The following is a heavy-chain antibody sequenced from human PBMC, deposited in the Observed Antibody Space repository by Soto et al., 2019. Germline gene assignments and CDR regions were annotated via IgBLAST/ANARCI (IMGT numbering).Heavy chain of an antibody. V-gene: IGHV3-74*01. CDR3: ARGGGSNYGPFDY. CDR2: INSDGSST. CDR1: GFTFNNYW. J-gene: IGHJ4*02. D-gene: IGHD5-18*01. Sequence: PGGSLRLSCAASGFTFNNYWRHWVRQAPGQGLVWVSRINSDGSSTSYADSVKGRFTISRDNAKNTLYLQMNSLRAEDTAVYYCARGGGSNYGPFDYWGQGTLVTVSS.